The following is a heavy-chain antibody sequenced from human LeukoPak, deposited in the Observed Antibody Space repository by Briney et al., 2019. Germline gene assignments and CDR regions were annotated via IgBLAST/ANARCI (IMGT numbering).Heavy chain of an antibody. CDR3: AKDENDFWSGYGYYGMDV. D-gene: IGHD3-3*01. CDR1: GFTFSSYA. V-gene: IGHV3-30*04. J-gene: IGHJ6*02. CDR2: ISYDGSNK. Sequence: GGSLRLSCAASGFTFSSYAMHWVRQAPGKGLEWVAVISYDGSNKYYADSVKGRFTISRDNSKNTLYLQMNSLRAEDTAVYYCAKDENDFWSGYGYYGMDVWGQGTTVTVSS.